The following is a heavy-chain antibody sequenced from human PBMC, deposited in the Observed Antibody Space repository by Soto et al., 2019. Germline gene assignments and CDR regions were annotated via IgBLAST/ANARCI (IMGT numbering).Heavy chain of an antibody. CDR2: IYYSGST. J-gene: IGHJ4*02. CDR1: GGSISSGDYY. Sequence: PSETLSLTCTVSGGSISSGDYYWSWIRQPPGKGLEWIGYIYYSGSTYYNPSLKSRVTISVDTSKNQFSLKLGSVTAADTAVYYCARSGDDYHPNFDYWGQGTLVTVSS. CDR3: ARSGDDYHPNFDY. D-gene: IGHD4-17*01. V-gene: IGHV4-30-4*01.